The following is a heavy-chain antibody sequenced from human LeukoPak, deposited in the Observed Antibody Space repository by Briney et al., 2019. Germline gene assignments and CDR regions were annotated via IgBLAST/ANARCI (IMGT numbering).Heavy chain of an antibody. CDR3: ARALSSSHDVVDY. J-gene: IGHJ4*02. CDR1: GGSFSGYY. CDR2: INHSGST. D-gene: IGHD6-13*01. V-gene: IGHV4-34*01. Sequence: SETLSLTCAVYGGSFSGYYWSWIRQPPGKGLEWIGEINHSGSTNYNPSLKSRVTISVDTSKNQFSLKLSSVTAADTAVYYCARALSSSHDVVDYWGQGTLVTVSS.